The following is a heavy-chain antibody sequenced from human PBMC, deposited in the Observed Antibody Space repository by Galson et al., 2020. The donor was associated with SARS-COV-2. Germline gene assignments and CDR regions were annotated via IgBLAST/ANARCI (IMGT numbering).Heavy chain of an antibody. J-gene: IGHJ4*02. D-gene: IGHD2-2*01. CDR2: MSSNGLTT. Sequence: TGRYLRLSCSASGFSISSYAMHWVRQAPGKGLEFVSAMSSNGLTTYYADSVKGRFTISRDNSKNTVSLQMSNLRPEDTAVYYFAPHPPYQLSQFGYWGQGTFVTVSS. CDR1: GFSISSYA. CDR3: APHPPYQLSQFGY. V-gene: IGHV3-64D*09.